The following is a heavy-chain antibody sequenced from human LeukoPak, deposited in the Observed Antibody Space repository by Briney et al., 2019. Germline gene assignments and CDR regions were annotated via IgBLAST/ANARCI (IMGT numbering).Heavy chain of an antibody. CDR1: GPTFSSYG. V-gene: IGHV3-21*01. CDR3: ATPGDYGGH. Sequence: GGSLRLACAASGPTFSSYGFYSVRQAPGKGREWVASISSSGSYIYYGDSLKGRVTISRDNAKSSVNLQVKNLRANDTALYYCATPGDYGGHWGQGTLVIVSS. J-gene: IGHJ4*02. CDR2: ISSSGSYI. D-gene: IGHD4-17*01.